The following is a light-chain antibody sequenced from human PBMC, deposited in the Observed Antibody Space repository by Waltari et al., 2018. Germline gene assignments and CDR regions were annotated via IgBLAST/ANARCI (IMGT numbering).Light chain of an antibody. CDR3: QQYNSYPWT. J-gene: IGKJ1*01. Sequence: TGRASQSISSWLAWDQQKPGKAPKLLIYKASSLESGVPSRFSGSGSGTEFTLTISSLQPDDFATYYCQQYNSYPWTFGQGTKVEIK. CDR1: QSISSW. CDR2: KAS. V-gene: IGKV1-5*03.